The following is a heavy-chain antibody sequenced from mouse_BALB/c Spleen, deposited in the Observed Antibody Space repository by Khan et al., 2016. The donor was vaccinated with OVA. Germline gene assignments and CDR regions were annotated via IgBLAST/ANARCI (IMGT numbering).Heavy chain of an antibody. J-gene: IGHJ3*01. Sequence: QVQLQQPGAELVRPGASVKLSCEASGYTFTSYWMNWVKQSPEQGLEWIGMIDPYDSETHYNQNFKDKAIFTVDKSSSTAYMQLSSLTSEDSAVYYCARNPFAYWGQGTLVTVSA. CDR3: ARNPFAY. V-gene: IGHV1-52*01. CDR1: GYTFTSYW. CDR2: IDPYDSET.